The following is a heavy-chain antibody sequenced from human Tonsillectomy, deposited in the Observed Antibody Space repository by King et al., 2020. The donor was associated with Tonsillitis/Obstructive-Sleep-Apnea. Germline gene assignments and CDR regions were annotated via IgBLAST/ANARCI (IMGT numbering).Heavy chain of an antibody. CDR3: TKNSSDCSSAVCYNYMDV. D-gene: IGHD2-2*02. Sequence: VQLVESGGGLVQPGRSLRLSCEASGFTSDDYDMHWVRQAPGKGLEWVSGISWNSGRIGYADSVKGRFTVSRDNAKNSLYLQMNSLRAEDTALYYCTKNSSDCSSAVCYNYMDVWGKGTAVTVSS. V-gene: IGHV3-9*02. CDR1: GFTSDDYD. J-gene: IGHJ6*03. CDR2: ISWNSGRI.